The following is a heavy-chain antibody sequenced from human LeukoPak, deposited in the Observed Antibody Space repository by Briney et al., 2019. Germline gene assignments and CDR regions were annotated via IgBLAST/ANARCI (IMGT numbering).Heavy chain of an antibody. D-gene: IGHD6-19*01. V-gene: IGHV4-59*01. CDR1: GGSISSYY. CDR3: ARSRGYSSGWILDY. Sequence: SETLSLTCTVSGGSISSYYWSWIRQPPGKGLEWIGYIYYSGSTNYNPSLKSRVTISVDTSKNQFSLKLSSVTAADTAVYYCARSRGYSSGWILDYWGQGTLVTVSS. CDR2: IYYSGST. J-gene: IGHJ4*02.